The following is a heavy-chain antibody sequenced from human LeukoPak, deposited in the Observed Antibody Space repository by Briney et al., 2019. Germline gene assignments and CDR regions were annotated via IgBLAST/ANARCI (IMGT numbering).Heavy chain of an antibody. D-gene: IGHD2-15*01. CDR1: GFTFNTFW. J-gene: IGHJ3*02. Sequence: GGSLRLSCAASGFTFNTFWMSWVRQTPGKGLEWVANIKEDGTKKYYVDSVKGRFTISRDNAENSLYLQMNSLRAEDTAVYYCARDRRIASVVVVAASFAFDIWGQGTMVTVSS. CDR3: ARDRRIASVVVVAASFAFDI. CDR2: IKEDGTKK. V-gene: IGHV3-7*01.